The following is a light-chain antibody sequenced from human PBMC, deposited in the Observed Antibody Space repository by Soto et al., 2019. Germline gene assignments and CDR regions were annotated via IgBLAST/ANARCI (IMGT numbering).Light chain of an antibody. CDR2: DVN. CDR3: TSYRRGALYV. V-gene: IGLV2-14*01. J-gene: IGLJ1*01. Sequence: QSALAQPASVSGSPGQSITVSCTGLNNDVGVSNYVSWYQQHPGKAPRLIIFDVNNRPSGVSPRFSGSQSGNTASLTISGLQAEDEAHYLCTSYRRGALYVSGTGSKVTVL. CDR1: NNDVGVSNY.